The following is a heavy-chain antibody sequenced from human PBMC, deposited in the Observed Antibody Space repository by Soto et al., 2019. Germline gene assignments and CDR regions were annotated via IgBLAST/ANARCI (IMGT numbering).Heavy chain of an antibody. D-gene: IGHD3-22*01. V-gene: IGHV1-69*01. Sequence: QVQLVQSGAEVKKPGSSVRVSCQASGATFNTITINLVRQAPGQGLEWMGGFVPVFGSATHAQQFRGRLTISADGSTRTFYMHLRELKSEDTALYFCVREDDTTGSYTWFDPWGPGTLVTVSS. CDR2: FVPVFGSA. J-gene: IGHJ5*02. CDR1: GATFNTIT. CDR3: VREDDTTGSYTWFDP.